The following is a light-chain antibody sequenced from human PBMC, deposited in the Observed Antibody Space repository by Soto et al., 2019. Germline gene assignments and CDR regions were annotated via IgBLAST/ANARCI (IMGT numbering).Light chain of an antibody. V-gene: IGKV3-20*01. J-gene: IGKJ4*01. Sequence: EIVLTQSPGTLSLSPGERATRSCRASPSVSSSYLAWYQQKPGQAPRLLIYGASSRATGIPDRFSGSGSGTDFTLTISRLEPEDFAVYYCQQYGSSPLTFGGGTKVESK. CDR2: GAS. CDR1: PSVSSSY. CDR3: QQYGSSPLT.